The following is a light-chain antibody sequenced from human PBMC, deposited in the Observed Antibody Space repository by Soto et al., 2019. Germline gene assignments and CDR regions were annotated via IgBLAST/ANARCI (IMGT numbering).Light chain of an antibody. CDR1: SSNIGAGYD. J-gene: IGLJ1*01. CDR3: CLYIGATTYV. Sequence: QSVLTQPPSVSGAPGQRVTMSCTGSSSNIGAGYDVHWYQHLPGTAPKLLIYGNTNRPSGVPDRFSGSKSGTSASLAITGLQADDEADYYCCLYIGATTYVFGTGTKVTVL. CDR2: GNT. V-gene: IGLV1-40*01.